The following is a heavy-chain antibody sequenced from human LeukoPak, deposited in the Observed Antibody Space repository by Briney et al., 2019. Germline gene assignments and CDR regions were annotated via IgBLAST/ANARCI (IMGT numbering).Heavy chain of an antibody. Sequence: PSETLSLTCTDSGASISSYYWSWIRQPAGKGLEWIGRMYTSGSTTYNPSLKSGVTKSVDTSKNQFSLKLSSVTAADTAVYYCAREGRGYSYAYYYYYGMDVWGQGTTVTVSS. CDR3: AREGRGYSYAYYYYYGMDV. CDR2: MYTSGST. CDR1: GASISSYY. D-gene: IGHD5-18*01. V-gene: IGHV4-4*07. J-gene: IGHJ6*02.